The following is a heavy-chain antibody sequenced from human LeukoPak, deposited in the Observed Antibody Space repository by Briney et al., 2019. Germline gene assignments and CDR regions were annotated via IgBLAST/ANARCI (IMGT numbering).Heavy chain of an antibody. V-gene: IGHV1-46*01. CDR1: GYALTNYY. CDR2: IDPSSGNT. J-gene: IGHJ4*02. D-gene: IGHD5-18*01. Sequence: ASVKVSCKASGYALTNYYMSRVRQAPGQGPEWMGAIDPSSGNTQFAPKFEGRVTVTTDTSTSTVYMEMSSPRSDDTAMYYCATYPGPTIQGSFDYWGQGTLVTVSS. CDR3: ATYPGPTIQGSFDY.